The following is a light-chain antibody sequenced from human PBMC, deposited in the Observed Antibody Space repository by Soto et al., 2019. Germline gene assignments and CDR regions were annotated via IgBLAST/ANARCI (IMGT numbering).Light chain of an antibody. CDR1: QSVSSNY. V-gene: IGKV3-20*01. CDR2: GIS. Sequence: EIVLTQSPGTLSLSPGERATLSCRASQSVSSNYFAWYQQKPGQAPRLLIYGISIRATGIPDRFSGSGSGTDFTLTISRLEPEDFAVYYCQQYGSSPPLTFGGGTKVDIK. J-gene: IGKJ4*01. CDR3: QQYGSSPPLT.